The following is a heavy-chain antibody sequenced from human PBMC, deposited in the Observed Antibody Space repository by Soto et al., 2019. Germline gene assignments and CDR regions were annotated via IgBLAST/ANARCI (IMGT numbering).Heavy chain of an antibody. CDR3: ARITYYYDSSGYYPPDY. CDR1: GGSISSGDYY. J-gene: IGHJ4*02. V-gene: IGHV4-30-4*01. Sequence: TLSLTCTVSGGSISSGDYYWSWIRQPPGKGLEWIGYIYYSGSTYYNPSLKSRVTISVDTSKNQFSLKLSSVTAADTAVYYCARITYYYDSSGYYPPDYWGQGTLVTVSS. D-gene: IGHD3-22*01. CDR2: IYYSGST.